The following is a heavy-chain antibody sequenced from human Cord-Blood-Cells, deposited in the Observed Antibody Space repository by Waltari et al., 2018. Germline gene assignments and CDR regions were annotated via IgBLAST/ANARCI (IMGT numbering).Heavy chain of an antibody. CDR3: ARVLYRTSCYDY. D-gene: IGHD2-2*01. J-gene: IGHJ4*02. CDR2: IIPIFGTA. CDR1: GGTFSSYP. Sequence: QVQLVQSGAEVKKPGSSVKVTCKASGGTFSSYPISWVRQDPGQGLVWMGGIIPIFGTANYAQKFQGRVTITADESTSTAYMELSSLRSEDTAVYYCARVLYRTSCYDYWGQGTLVTVSS. V-gene: IGHV1-69*01.